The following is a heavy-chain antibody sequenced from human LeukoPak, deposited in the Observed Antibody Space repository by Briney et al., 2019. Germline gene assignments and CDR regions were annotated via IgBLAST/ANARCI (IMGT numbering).Heavy chain of an antibody. CDR2: INHSGST. J-gene: IGHJ4*02. CDR3: ARANLAVAGSDHFDY. D-gene: IGHD6-19*01. V-gene: IGHV4-34*01. Sequence: PSETLSLTCAVYGGSFSGYYWSWIRQPPGKGLEWIGEINHSGSTNYNPSLKSRVTISVDTSKNQFSLKLSSVTAADTAVYYCARANLAVAGSDHFDYWGQGTLVTVSS. CDR1: GGSFSGYY.